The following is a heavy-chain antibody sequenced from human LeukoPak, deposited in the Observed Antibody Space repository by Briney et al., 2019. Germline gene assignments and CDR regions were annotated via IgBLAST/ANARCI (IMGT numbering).Heavy chain of an antibody. Sequence: PSETLSLTCAVYGGSFSGYYWSWIRQPPGKGLEWIGEINHSGSTNYNPSLKSRVTISADTSKNQFSLQLSSVTAADTAVYYCASMAAAGGFDYWGQGTLVTVSS. D-gene: IGHD6-13*01. J-gene: IGHJ4*02. CDR3: ASMAAAGGFDY. CDR1: GGSFSGYY. CDR2: INHSGST. V-gene: IGHV4-34*01.